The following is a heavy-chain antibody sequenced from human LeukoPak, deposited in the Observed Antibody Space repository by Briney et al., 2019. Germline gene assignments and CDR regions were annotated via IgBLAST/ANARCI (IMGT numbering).Heavy chain of an antibody. CDR1: GFTFNTYA. Sequence: QPGRSLRLSCAASGFTFNTYAMHWVRQAPGKGLEWVAVVWYDGSDTYYGDSVKGRFTISRDNSENTLYLQMNSLRGEDTAVYYCARGGSTWCYFDYWGQGTLVTVSS. V-gene: IGHV3-33*01. J-gene: IGHJ4*02. CDR3: ARGGSTWCYFDY. D-gene: IGHD6-13*01. CDR2: VWYDGSDT.